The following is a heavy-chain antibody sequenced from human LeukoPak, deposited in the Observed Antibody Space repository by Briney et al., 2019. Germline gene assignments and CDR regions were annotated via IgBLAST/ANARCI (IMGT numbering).Heavy chain of an antibody. Sequence: PGGSLRLSCAASGFTFSSDSMNWVRQAPGKGLEWVSSISSSSNYIYYADSVKGRFTISRDNAKNSLYLQMNSLRAEDTAVYYCAREFVLRFFEGYMDVWGKGTTVTVSS. CDR2: ISSSSNYI. CDR3: AREFVLRFFEGYMDV. CDR1: GFTFSSDS. D-gene: IGHD3-3*01. J-gene: IGHJ6*03. V-gene: IGHV3-21*01.